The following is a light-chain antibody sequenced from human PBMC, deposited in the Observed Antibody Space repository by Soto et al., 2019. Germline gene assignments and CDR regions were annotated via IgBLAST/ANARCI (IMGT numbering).Light chain of an antibody. CDR3: QQSYSIPLA. V-gene: IGKV1-39*01. J-gene: IGKJ1*01. CDR2: AAS. Sequence: DIQMTQAPSSLSASVGDRVTITCRASQSISSFLNWYQQKPGKAPDLLIYAASSLQSGVPSRFSGSGSGTDFTLTINSLQPEDFATYYCQQSYSIPLAFGQVTKVDIK. CDR1: QSISSF.